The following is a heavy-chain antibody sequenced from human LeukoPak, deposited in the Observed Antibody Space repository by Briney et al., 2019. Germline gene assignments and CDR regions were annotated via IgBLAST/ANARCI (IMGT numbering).Heavy chain of an antibody. J-gene: IGHJ4*02. CDR3: ATSYYDYDRWDY. Sequence: SETLSLTCTVPGDSISSYYWSWIRQPPGKGLEWIGYIYYSGSTKYSPSLKSRVTMSVDTSKSRFSLNLTSVTAADTAVYYCATSYYDYDRWDYWSQGTLVTVSS. CDR2: IYYSGST. V-gene: IGHV4-59*01. D-gene: IGHD3-3*01. CDR1: GDSISSYY.